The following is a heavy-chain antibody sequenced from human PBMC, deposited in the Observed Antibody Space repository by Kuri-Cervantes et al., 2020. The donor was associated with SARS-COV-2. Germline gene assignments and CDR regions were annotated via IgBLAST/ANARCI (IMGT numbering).Heavy chain of an antibody. CDR1: GFTVSSNY. J-gene: IGHJ4*02. D-gene: IGHD3-10*01. Sequence: GESLKISCAASGFTVSSNYMSWVRQAPGKGLEWVSAITDDGGSTYHADSVKGRFTISRGNSKTTLFLQMNSLRAEDTAVYHCVKGSAASRPYYFDSWGQGTLVTVSS. CDR3: VKGSAASRPYYFDS. CDR2: ITDDGGST. V-gene: IGHV3-23*01.